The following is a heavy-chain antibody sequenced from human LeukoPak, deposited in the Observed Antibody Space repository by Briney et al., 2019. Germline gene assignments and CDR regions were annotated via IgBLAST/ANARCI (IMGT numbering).Heavy chain of an antibody. CDR2: INHSGST. V-gene: IGHV4-34*01. J-gene: IGHJ4*02. CDR1: GGSFSGYY. D-gene: IGHD3-22*01. Sequence: PSETLSLTCAVYGGSFSGYYWSWIRQPPGKGLEWIGEINHSGSTNYNPSLKSRVTISVDTSKNQFSLKLSSVTASDTALYYCARHDPYYDSTRDYWGQGTLVTVSS. CDR3: ARHDPYYDSTRDY.